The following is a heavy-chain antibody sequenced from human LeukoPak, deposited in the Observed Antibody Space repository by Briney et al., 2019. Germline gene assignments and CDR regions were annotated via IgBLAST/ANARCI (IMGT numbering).Heavy chain of an antibody. CDR2: FSGSGGNT. D-gene: IGHD2-2*01. V-gene: IGHV3-23*01. CDR1: GFAFSTYS. CDR3: AKDRCSRTNCYLFDS. Sequence: GGSLRLSCAASGFAFSTYSMNWVRQAPGKGLEWVSGFSGSGGNTSYADSVKGRFTISRDSSKNTLYLQMDSLRADDTAVYYCAKDRCSRTNCYLFDSWGQGTLVTVSS. J-gene: IGHJ4*02.